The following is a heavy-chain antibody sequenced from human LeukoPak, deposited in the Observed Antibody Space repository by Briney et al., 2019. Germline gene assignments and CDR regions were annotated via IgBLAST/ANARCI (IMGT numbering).Heavy chain of an antibody. V-gene: IGHV3-30*03. Sequence: GGSLRLSCAASGFTFSSYGMHWVRQAPGKGLEWVAVISYDGSNKYYADSVKGRFTISRDNAKNTLYLQMNNLRAEDTAVYYCAREDCTIGAVCSSLLDHWGRGTLVTVSS. CDR3: AREDCTIGAVCSSLLDH. J-gene: IGHJ4*02. CDR1: GFTFSSYG. CDR2: ISYDGSNK. D-gene: IGHD2-8*01.